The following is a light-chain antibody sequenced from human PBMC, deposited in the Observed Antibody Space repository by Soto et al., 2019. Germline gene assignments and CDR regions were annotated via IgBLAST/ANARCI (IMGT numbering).Light chain of an antibody. CDR1: SSDVGGYNY. CDR2: EVS. Sequence: QSALTQPASVSGSPGQSITISCTGTSSDVGGYNYVSWYQQHPGKAPKLIIYEVSNRPSGVSNRFSSSKSGNTASLTISGHQAEDEADYHCSSYMRSSTLVFGGGTNLTVL. J-gene: IGLJ3*02. CDR3: SSYMRSSTLV. V-gene: IGLV2-14*01.